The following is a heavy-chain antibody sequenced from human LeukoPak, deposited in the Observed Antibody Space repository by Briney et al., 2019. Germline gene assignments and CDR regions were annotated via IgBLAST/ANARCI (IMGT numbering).Heavy chain of an antibody. CDR1: GGSISSCY. Sequence: SETLSLTCTVSGGSISSCYWSWIRQPAGKGLEWIGRIYTSGSTNYNPSLKSRVTMSVDTSKNQFSLKLSSVTAADAAVYYCARDGGYSGYDYLAVGYYFDYWGQGTLVTVSS. CDR2: IYTSGST. D-gene: IGHD5-12*01. J-gene: IGHJ4*02. V-gene: IGHV4-4*07. CDR3: ARDGGYSGYDYLAVGYYFDY.